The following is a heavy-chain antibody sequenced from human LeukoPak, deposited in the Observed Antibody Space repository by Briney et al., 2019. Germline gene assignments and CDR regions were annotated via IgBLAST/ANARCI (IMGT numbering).Heavy chain of an antibody. CDR1: GFTFGDHA. J-gene: IGHJ6*02. D-gene: IGHD6-6*01. CDR3: AKDKTSFYDAMDV. Sequence: PGGSLRLSCLASGFTFGDHATSWVRQAPGKGLEWVGFIRSEAYRGTTEYAASVKGRFTISRDNAKNSLFLQMNSLRAEDTALYYCAKDKTSFYDAMDVWGQGTTVTVSS. CDR2: IRSEAYRGTT. V-gene: IGHV3-49*04.